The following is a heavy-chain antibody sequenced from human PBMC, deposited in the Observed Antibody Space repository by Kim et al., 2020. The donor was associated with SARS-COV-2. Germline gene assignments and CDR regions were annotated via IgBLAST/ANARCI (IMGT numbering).Heavy chain of an antibody. CDR2: INTGNGNT. CDR3: ARGRGSSRSHALWNS. J-gene: IGHJ5*02. CDR1: GYTFTKYP. V-gene: IGHV1-3*04. D-gene: IGHD3-10*01. Sequence: ASVKVSCKASGYTFTKYPMHWVRQAPRQRPEWMGWINTGNGNTKYSQKFQARVNITRDTSASTAYMELTSLRSEDTATYYCARGRGSSRSHALWNSWGQGTLVTVSS.